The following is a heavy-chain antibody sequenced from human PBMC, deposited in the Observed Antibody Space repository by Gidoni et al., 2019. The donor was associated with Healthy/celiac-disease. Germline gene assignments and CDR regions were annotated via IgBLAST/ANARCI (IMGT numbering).Heavy chain of an antibody. CDR1: GGSSSGYY. CDR2: INHSGST. D-gene: IGHD5-12*01. CDR3: ARGFSSLDRQGANFDY. V-gene: IGHV4-34*01. J-gene: IGHJ4*02. Sequence: QVQLQQRGAGLLKPSETLSLTCAVYGGSSSGYYWSWIRQPPGKGLEWIGEINHSGSTNYNPSLKSRVTISVDTSKNQFSLKLSSVTAADTAVYYCARGFSSLDRQGANFDYWGQGTLVTVSS.